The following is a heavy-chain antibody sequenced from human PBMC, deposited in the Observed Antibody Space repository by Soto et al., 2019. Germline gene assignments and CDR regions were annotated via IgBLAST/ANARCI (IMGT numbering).Heavy chain of an antibody. J-gene: IGHJ4*02. CDR2: IEHSGST. Sequence: PSKTISLTCAVHGESFSGYSWSWIRQPPGKGLEWIGDIEHSGSTNYNSSLRSRVTISLDTSKNHFSLKLNSVTAADTAVYYCASVGANPPAYWCQGTLVTVSA. CDR1: GESFSGYS. V-gene: IGHV4-34*01. CDR3: ASVGANPPAY. D-gene: IGHD1-26*01.